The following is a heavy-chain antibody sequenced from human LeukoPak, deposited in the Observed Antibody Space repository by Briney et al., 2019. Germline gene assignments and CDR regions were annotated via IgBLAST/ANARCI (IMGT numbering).Heavy chain of an antibody. D-gene: IGHD1-7*01. CDR2: ISGSGGDT. V-gene: IGHV3-23*01. Sequence: GGSLRLSCAASGFTFSSYSMSWVRQAPGKGLEWVSVISGSGGDTFYADSVKGRFTISRDNSKNTLYLQMNSLRPEDTAVYSCARSFFQWNYGSCLGSWGQGTLVTVSS. J-gene: IGHJ1*01. CDR3: ARSFFQWNYGSCLGS. CDR1: GFTFSSYS.